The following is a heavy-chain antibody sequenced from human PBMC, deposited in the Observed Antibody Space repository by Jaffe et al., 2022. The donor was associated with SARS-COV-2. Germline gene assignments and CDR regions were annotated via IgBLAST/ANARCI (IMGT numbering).Heavy chain of an antibody. CDR1: GFTFDDYA. CDR3: AKDLRFRSGSSMGHDI. CDR2: ISWDGGST. V-gene: IGHV3-43D*03. D-gene: IGHD1-26*01. Sequence: EVQLVESGGVVVQPGGSLRLSCAASGFTFDDYAMHWVRQAPGKGLEWVSLISWDGGSTYYADSVKGRFTISRDNSKNSLYLQMNSLRAEDTALYYCAKDLRFRSGSSMGHDIWGQGTMVTVSS. J-gene: IGHJ3*02.